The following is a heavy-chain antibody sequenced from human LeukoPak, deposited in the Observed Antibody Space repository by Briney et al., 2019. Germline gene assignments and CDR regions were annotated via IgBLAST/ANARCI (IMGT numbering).Heavy chain of an antibody. J-gene: IGHJ2*01. CDR1: GGSISSGGYS. V-gene: IGHV4-30-2*01. Sequence: PSETLSLTCAVSGGSISSGGYSWSWIRQPPGKGLEWIGYIYHSGSTYYNPSLKSRVTISVDRSKNQFSLKLSSVTAADTAVYYCARSPPPYIVVAWGYFDLWGRGTLVTVSS. CDR2: IYHSGST. D-gene: IGHD2-15*01. CDR3: ARSPPPYIVVAWGYFDL.